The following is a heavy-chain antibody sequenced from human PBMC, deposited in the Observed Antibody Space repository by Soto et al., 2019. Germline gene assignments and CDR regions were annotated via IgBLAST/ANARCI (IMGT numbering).Heavy chain of an antibody. V-gene: IGHV1-24*01. CDR2: FDPEDGET. CDR1: GFTFSSYW. Sequence: GGSLRLSCAASGFTFSSYWMHWVRQAPGKGLEWMGGFDPEDGETIYAQKFQGRVTMTGDTSTDTAYMELSSLRSEDTAVYYCATEAYPRAGKFDYWGQGTLVTVSS. CDR3: ATEAYPRAGKFDY. D-gene: IGHD1-1*01. J-gene: IGHJ4*02.